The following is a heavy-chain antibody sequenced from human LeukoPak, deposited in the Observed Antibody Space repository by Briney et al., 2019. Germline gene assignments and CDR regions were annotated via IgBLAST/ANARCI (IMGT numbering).Heavy chain of an antibody. J-gene: IGHJ4*02. D-gene: IGHD6-13*01. CDR2: ISSSSSYT. V-gene: IGHV3-11*06. CDR1: GFTFSDYY. CDR3: ARSPRIAAAGSYFDY. Sequence: PGGSLRLSCAASGFTFSDYYMSWIRQAPGKGLEWVSYISSSSSYTNYADSVKGRFTISRDNAKNSLYLQMNSLRAEDTAVYYCARSPRIAAAGSYFDYWGQETLVTVSS.